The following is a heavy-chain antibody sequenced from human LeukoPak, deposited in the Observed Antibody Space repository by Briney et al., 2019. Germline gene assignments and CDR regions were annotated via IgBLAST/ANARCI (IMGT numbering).Heavy chain of an antibody. CDR2: ISSSSSHT. Sequence: PGGSLRLSCVGSGFTFSNYSMNWVRQAPGKGLEWVSSISSSSSHTYYADSVKGRFTISRDNSKNTLYLQMNSLRAEDTAVYYCAKDSYGDYEVGWFDPWGQGTLVTVSS. J-gene: IGHJ5*02. CDR1: GFTFSNYS. CDR3: AKDSYGDYEVGWFDP. D-gene: IGHD4-17*01. V-gene: IGHV3-21*01.